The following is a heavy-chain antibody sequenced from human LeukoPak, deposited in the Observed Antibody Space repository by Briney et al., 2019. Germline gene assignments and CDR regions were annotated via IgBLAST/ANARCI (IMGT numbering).Heavy chain of an antibody. D-gene: IGHD1-1*01. V-gene: IGHV3-53*04. Sequence: GGSLRRSCAASGLTVSGNNMGWVGKAPGRGRKWVSVIYSGGSTYYADSVKGRFTISRHNSKNTLYLQMNSLRAEDTAVYYCAIRNWNDEGFDDYWGQGTLVTVSS. CDR2: IYSGGST. CDR1: GLTVSGNN. J-gene: IGHJ4*02. CDR3: AIRNWNDEGFDDY.